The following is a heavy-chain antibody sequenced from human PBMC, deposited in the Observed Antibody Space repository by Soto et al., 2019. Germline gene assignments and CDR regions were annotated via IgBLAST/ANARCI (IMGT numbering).Heavy chain of an antibody. Sequence: PSETLSLTCAVYGGSLSGYYWSWIRQPPGKGLEWIGEINHSGSTNYNPSLKSRVTISVDTSKNQFSLKLSSVTAADTALYYCARRGGVFLEWLSLGVNYYGMDVWCQGTTVT. CDR3: ARRGGVFLEWLSLGVNYYGMDV. J-gene: IGHJ6*02. V-gene: IGHV4-34*01. D-gene: IGHD3-3*01. CDR2: INHSGST. CDR1: GGSLSGYY.